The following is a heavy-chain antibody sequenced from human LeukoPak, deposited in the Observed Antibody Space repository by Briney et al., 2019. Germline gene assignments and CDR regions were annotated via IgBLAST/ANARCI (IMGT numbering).Heavy chain of an antibody. V-gene: IGHV3-23*01. CDR1: GFTFSNSA. Sequence: GGSLRLSCAASGFTFSNSAMSWVRQAPGKGLEWVSTLSGSGITTYYADSVKGRFTISRDNFKNTLYLQMNSLRAEDTAVYFCAKRGVVIRVILVGFHKEAYYFDSWGQGALVTVSS. D-gene: IGHD3-22*01. CDR2: LSGSGITT. J-gene: IGHJ4*02. CDR3: AKRGVVIRVILVGFHKEAYYFDS.